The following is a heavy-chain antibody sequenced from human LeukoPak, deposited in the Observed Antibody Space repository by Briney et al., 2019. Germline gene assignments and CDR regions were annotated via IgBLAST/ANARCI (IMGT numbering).Heavy chain of an antibody. V-gene: IGHV3-23*01. CDR3: AKADIGEVATLVYGDYGGDYYYGMDV. J-gene: IGHJ6*02. CDR1: GFTFSSYA. CDR2: ISGSGGST. Sequence: GGSLRLSCAASGFTFSSYAMSWVRQAPGQGLEWVSAISGSGGSTYYADSVKGRFTISRDNSKNTLYLQTNSLRAEDAAVYYCAKADIGEVATLVYGDYGGDYYYGMDVWGQGTTVTVSS. D-gene: IGHD4-17*01.